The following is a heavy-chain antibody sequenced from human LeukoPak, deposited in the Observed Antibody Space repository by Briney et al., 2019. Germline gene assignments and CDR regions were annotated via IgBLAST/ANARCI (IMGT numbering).Heavy chain of an antibody. Sequence: GGSLRLSCAASGFTFSSYSMNWVRQAPGKGLEWVSYISSSSSTIYYADSVKGRFTISRDNAKNSLYLHMNSLRAEDTAVYYCARGKNWFDPWGQGTLVTVSS. V-gene: IGHV3-48*01. J-gene: IGHJ5*02. CDR1: GFTFSSYS. CDR3: ARGKNWFDP. CDR2: ISSSSSTI.